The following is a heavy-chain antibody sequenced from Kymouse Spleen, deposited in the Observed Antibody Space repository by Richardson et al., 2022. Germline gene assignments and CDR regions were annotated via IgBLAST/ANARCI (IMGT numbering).Heavy chain of an antibody. V-gene: IGHV4-59*01. Sequence: QVQLQESGPGLVKPSETLSLTCTVSGGSISSYYWSWIRQPPGKGLEWIGYIYYSGSTNYNPSLKSRVTISVDTSKNQFSLKLSSVTAADTAVYYCARGYDYVWGSFHFDYWGQGTLVTVSS. CDR1: GGSISSYY. CDR2: IYYSGST. J-gene: IGHJ4*02. D-gene: IGHD3-16*02. CDR3: ARGYDYVWGSFHFDY.